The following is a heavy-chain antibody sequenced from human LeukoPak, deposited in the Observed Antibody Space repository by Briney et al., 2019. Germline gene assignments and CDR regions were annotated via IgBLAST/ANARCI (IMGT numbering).Heavy chain of an antibody. V-gene: IGHV3-23*01. D-gene: IGHD2-2*01. J-gene: IGHJ6*02. Sequence: GASLRLSCAASGFTFSSYAMSWVRQAPGKGLEWVSVISGSGGSTYYADSVKGRFTISRDNSKNTLYLQMNSLRAEDTAVYYCAKGTGPPGSTSNGMDVWGQGTTVTVSS. CDR1: GFTFSSYA. CDR3: AKGTGPPGSTSNGMDV. CDR2: ISGSGGST.